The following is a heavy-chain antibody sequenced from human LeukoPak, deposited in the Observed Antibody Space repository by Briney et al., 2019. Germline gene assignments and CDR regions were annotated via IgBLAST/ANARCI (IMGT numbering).Heavy chain of an antibody. CDR2: IYYSGST. V-gene: IGHV4-59*01. Sequence: SETLSFTCTVPGGSISSYYWSWIRQPPGKGLEWIGYIYYSGSTNYNPSLNSRVTISVDTSKNQFSLKLSSVTAADTAVYYCAGHYYDSSGYHYGMDVWGQGTTVTVSS. J-gene: IGHJ6*02. CDR3: AGHYYDSSGYHYGMDV. CDR1: GGSISSYY. D-gene: IGHD3-22*01.